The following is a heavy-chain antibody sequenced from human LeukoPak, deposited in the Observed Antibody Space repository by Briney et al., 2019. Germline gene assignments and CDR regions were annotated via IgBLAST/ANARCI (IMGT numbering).Heavy chain of an antibody. V-gene: IGHV4-39*07. D-gene: IGHD4-17*01. CDR2: IYYSGST. CDR3: ARLSTVTTSFDY. J-gene: IGHJ4*02. Sequence: SETLSLTCTVSGGSLSSSSYYWGRIRQPPGRGLEWLGSIYYSGSTYYNPSLKSRVTISVDTSKDQFSLKLSSVTAADTAVYYCARLSTVTTSFDYWGQGTLVTVSS. CDR1: GGSLSSSSYY.